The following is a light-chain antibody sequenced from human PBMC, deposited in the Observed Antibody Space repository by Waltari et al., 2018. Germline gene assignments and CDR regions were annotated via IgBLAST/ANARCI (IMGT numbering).Light chain of an antibody. CDR3: QQYYSYPPT. Sequence: DIQMTQSPSTLSASVGDRGTITCRASQIISSWLAWNQQKPGKAPKLLIYKSSSLESGVPSRFSGSGSGTEFTLTISSLQPDDFATYYCQQYYSYPPTFGGGTKVEIK. CDR2: KSS. J-gene: IGKJ4*01. V-gene: IGKV1-5*03. CDR1: QIISSW.